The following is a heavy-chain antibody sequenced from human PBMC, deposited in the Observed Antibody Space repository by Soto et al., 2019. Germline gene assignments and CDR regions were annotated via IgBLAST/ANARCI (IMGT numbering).Heavy chain of an antibody. CDR2: IKEDGSEK. Sequence: GGSLRLSCAASGFTFSSYWMTWVRQAPGKGLEWVANIKEDGSEKYYADSVKGRFTISRDNAKNSLYLQMNSLGAEDTATYYCARGGYHPDYWGQGALVTVSS. CDR3: ARGGYHPDY. D-gene: IGHD2-2*01. V-gene: IGHV3-7*01. J-gene: IGHJ4*02. CDR1: GFTFSSYW.